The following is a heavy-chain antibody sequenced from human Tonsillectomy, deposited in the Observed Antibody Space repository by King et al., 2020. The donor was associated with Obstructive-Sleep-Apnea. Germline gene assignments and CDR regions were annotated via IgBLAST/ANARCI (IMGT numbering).Heavy chain of an antibody. CDR3: ARDPRYRGGWFDP. CDR2: IYYIGST. J-gene: IGHJ5*02. D-gene: IGHD1-26*01. Sequence: VQLQESGPGLVKPSETLSLTCTVSGGSISSDYWSWIRQPPGKGLEWIGYIYYIGSTNYNPSLKSRVTISVDTSKNQFSLKLSSVTAADTAVYYCARDPRYRGGWFDPWGQGTLVTVSS. V-gene: IGHV4-59*01. CDR1: GGSISSDY.